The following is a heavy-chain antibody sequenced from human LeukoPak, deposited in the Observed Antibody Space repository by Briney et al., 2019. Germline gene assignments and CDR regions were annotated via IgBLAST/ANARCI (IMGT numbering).Heavy chain of an antibody. CDR2: ISPYNVRT. V-gene: IGHV1-18*01. CDR3: ARDRRVGAKRIYYHHGMDV. D-gene: IGHD1-26*01. CDR1: GYIFSSYG. J-gene: IGHJ6*02. Sequence: ASVKVSCQASGYIFSSYGINWVRQAPGQGLEWMGWISPYNVRTNFVQKFQGRVTMTTDTSTRTAYMELRSLRSDDTAVYYCARDRRVGAKRIYYHHGMDVWGQGTTVTVSS.